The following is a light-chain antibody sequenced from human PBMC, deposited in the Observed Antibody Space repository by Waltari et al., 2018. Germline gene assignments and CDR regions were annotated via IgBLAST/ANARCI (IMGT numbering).Light chain of an antibody. Sequence: EIVLTQSPGTLSLAPGERATLSCRAIQSVSRTLAWYQQKPGQAPSLLIYAASTRATGIPDRFSGSGSGTDFSLTISRLEPEDFAVYYCQHYVRLPATFGQGTKVEIK. CDR1: QSVSRT. V-gene: IGKV3-20*01. CDR2: AAS. CDR3: QHYVRLPAT. J-gene: IGKJ1*01.